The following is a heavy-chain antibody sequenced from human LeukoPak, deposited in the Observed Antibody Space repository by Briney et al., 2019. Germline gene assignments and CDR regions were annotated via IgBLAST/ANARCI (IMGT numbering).Heavy chain of an antibody. V-gene: IGHV3-21*04. CDR1: GFTFSSYS. CDR3: AKDLSRGYPSSDY. D-gene: IGHD6-25*01. J-gene: IGHJ4*02. CDR2: ISSSSSYI. Sequence: GGSLRLSCAASGFTFSSYSMNWVRQAPGKGLEWVSSISSSSSYIYYADSVKGRFTISRDNAKNTLYLQMNSLRAEDTAVYYCAKDLSRGYPSSDYWGQGTLVTVSS.